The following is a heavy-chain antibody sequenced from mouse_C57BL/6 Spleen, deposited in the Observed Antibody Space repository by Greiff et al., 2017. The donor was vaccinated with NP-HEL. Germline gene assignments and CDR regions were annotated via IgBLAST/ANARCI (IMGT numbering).Heavy chain of an antibody. CDR1: GFTFSSYA. Sequence: DVMLVESGGGLVKPGGSLKLSCAASGFTFSSYAMSWVRQTPEKRLEWVATISDGGSYTYYPDNVKGRFTISRDNAKNNLYLQMSHLKSEDTAMYYCARDEGLLRYAMDYWGQGTSVTVSS. D-gene: IGHD2-3*01. CDR2: ISDGGSYT. V-gene: IGHV5-4*01. J-gene: IGHJ4*01. CDR3: ARDEGLLRYAMDY.